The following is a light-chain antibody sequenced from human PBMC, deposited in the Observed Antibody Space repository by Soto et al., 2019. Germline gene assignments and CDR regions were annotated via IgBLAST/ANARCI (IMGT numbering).Light chain of an antibody. J-gene: IGLJ1*01. CDR3: CSYTGATTAYV. CDR2: EDS. CDR1: RNDVGNYNL. V-gene: IGLV2-23*01. Sequence: QSALTQRASVSGSPGQSITVSCTGSRNDVGNYNLVSWYQQSPGKAPKLLIYEDSKRPSGVSNRFSGSKSGDTASLTISGLQTEDEADYYCCSYTGATTAYVFGTGTKVTVL.